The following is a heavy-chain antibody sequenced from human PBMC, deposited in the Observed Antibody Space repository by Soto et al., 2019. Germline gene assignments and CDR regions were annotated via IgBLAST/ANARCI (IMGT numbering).Heavy chain of an antibody. CDR3: AGGPHDYYYDSSGYYYFDY. CDR1: GGSISSYY. CDR2: IYTSGST. Sequence: PSETLSLTCTVSGGSISSYYWSWIRQPAGKGLEWIGRIYTSGSTNYNPSLKSRVTMSVDTSKNQFSLKLSSVTAADTAVYYCAGGPHDYYYDSSGYYYFDYWGQGTLVTVSS. J-gene: IGHJ4*02. D-gene: IGHD3-22*01. V-gene: IGHV4-4*07.